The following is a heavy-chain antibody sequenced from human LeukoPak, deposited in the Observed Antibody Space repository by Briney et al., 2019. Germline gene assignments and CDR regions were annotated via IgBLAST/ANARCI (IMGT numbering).Heavy chain of an antibody. CDR2: ISTYNGHT. D-gene: IGHD3-22*01. V-gene: IGHV1-18*01. Sequence: ASVKVSCRASGYTFSNYGISWVRQAPGQGLEWVGWISTYNGHTNYARKLQGRVTMTPDTSTTTAYMELRSLRSDDTAVYYCARGAWRRSGSPLFDYWGQGTLVTVSS. J-gene: IGHJ4*02. CDR1: GYTFSNYG. CDR3: ARGAWRRSGSPLFDY.